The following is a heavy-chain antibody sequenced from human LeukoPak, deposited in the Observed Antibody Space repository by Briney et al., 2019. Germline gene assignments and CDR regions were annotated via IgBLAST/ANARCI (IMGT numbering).Heavy chain of an antibody. D-gene: IGHD3-22*01. V-gene: IGHV3-30*18. CDR3: AKGSESGYYFPPRG. J-gene: IGHJ4*02. CDR1: GFTLSSYG. Sequence: GGSLRLSCAASGFTLSSYGMHWVRQAPGKGLEWVAVISSDGSNKYYADSVKGRFTISRDNSKNTLYLQMNSLRAEDTAVYYCAKGSESGYYFPPRGWGQGTLVTVSS. CDR2: ISSDGSNK.